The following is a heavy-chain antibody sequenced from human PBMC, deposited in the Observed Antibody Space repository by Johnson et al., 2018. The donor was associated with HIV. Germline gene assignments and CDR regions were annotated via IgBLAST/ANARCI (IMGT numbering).Heavy chain of an antibody. J-gene: IGHJ3*01. CDR1: GFTVSSNY. V-gene: IGHV3-66*03. CDR3: AKWWFRELLPNAFDL. CDR2: IYSGGST. D-gene: IGHD3-10*01. Sequence: VQLVESGGGLIQPGGSLRLSCAASGFTVSSNYMSWVRQAPGKGLEWVSVIYSGGSTYYADSVKGRFTISRDNSKNTLYLQMNSLRAEDTAVYYCAKWWFRELLPNAFDLWGQGTVVTVSS.